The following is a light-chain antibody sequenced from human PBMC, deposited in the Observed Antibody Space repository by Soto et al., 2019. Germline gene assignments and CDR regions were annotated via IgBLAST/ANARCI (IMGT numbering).Light chain of an antibody. CDR1: QSLSSSY. CDR2: GAS. CDR3: QQYGSSPWT. Sequence: IVLTQSPGTLSLSPGERATLSCRSSQSLSSSYLAWYQQKPGQAPRLXIYGASSRATGIPDRFSGSGSGTDFTLTISRLEPEDFAVYYCQQYGSSPWTFGQGTKVDIK. J-gene: IGKJ1*01. V-gene: IGKV3-20*01.